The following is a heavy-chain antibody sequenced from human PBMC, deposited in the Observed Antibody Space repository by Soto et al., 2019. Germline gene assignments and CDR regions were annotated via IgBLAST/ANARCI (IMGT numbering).Heavy chain of an antibody. CDR1: EYMSSGYW. CDR2: IDPSDSYT. J-gene: IGHJ4*02. V-gene: IGHV5-10-1*01. Sequence: GESLKISCKESEYMSSGYWISWVRQMPGKGLEWMGNIDPSDSYTNYSPSFQGRITISADASMRTAYLQWSSLQASDTAIYYCARHYDGWSIPLWGQGTLVTVSS. CDR3: ARHYDGWSIPL. D-gene: IGHD3-16*01.